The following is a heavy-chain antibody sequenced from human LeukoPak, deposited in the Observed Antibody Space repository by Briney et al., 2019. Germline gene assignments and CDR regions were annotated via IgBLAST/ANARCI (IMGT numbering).Heavy chain of an antibody. Sequence: ASVTVSCKTFGYTFTSYGITWVRQAPGQGLEWMGWISAYNGNTNYAQKFQGRVTMITDASTSTAYMELRSLRSDDTAVYYCERGQTGSDYGDPDPLGYWGQGTLVTVSS. CDR2: ISAYNGNT. V-gene: IGHV1-18*01. J-gene: IGHJ4*02. D-gene: IGHD4-17*01. CDR1: GYTFTSYG. CDR3: ERGQTGSDYGDPDPLGY.